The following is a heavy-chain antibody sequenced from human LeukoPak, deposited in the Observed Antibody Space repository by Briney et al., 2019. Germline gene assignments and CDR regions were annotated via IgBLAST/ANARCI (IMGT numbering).Heavy chain of an antibody. CDR3: ASWEGTSYFDY. J-gene: IGHJ4*02. CDR1: GCTFSSYA. D-gene: IGHD2-2*01. Sequence: SVKVSCKASGCTFSSYAISWVRQAPGQGLEWMGGIIPIFGTANYAQKFQGRVTITADESTGPAYMELSSLRSEDTAVYYCASWEGTSYFDYWGQGTLVTVSS. CDR2: IIPIFGTA. V-gene: IGHV1-69*13.